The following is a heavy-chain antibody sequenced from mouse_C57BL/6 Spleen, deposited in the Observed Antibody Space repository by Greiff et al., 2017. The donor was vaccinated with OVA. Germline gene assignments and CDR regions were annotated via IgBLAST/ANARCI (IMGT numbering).Heavy chain of an antibody. V-gene: IGHV1-61*01. Sequence: QVQLQQPGAELVRPGSSVKLSCKASGYTFTSYWMDWVKQRPGQGLEWIGNIYPSDSETHYNQKFKDKATLTVDKSSSTAYMQLSSLTSEDSAVYYCAKADSSDLGFAYWGQGTLVTVSA. CDR3: AKADSSDLGFAY. D-gene: IGHD3-2*02. CDR1: GYTFTSYW. CDR2: IYPSDSET. J-gene: IGHJ3*01.